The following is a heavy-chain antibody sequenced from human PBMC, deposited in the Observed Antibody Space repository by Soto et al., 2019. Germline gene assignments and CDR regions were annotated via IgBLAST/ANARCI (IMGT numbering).Heavy chain of an antibody. Sequence: EVQLVESGGGLVQPGGSLRLSCAASGFTFSSYAMSWVRQAPGKGLEWVSAISGSGGSTYYADSVKGRFTISRDNSKNTLYLQMNSLRAEDTAVYYCAKDGYCSSTSCPLDYYGMDVWGQGTTVTVSS. CDR3: AKDGYCSSTSCPLDYYGMDV. CDR2: ISGSGGST. CDR1: GFTFSSYA. V-gene: IGHV3-23*04. D-gene: IGHD2-2*03. J-gene: IGHJ6*02.